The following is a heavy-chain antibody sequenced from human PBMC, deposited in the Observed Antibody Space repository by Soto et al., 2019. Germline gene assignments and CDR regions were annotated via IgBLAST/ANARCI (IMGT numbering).Heavy chain of an antibody. CDR1: GFRFSSYW. CDR3: VRDVGFDYVN. J-gene: IGHJ4*02. V-gene: IGHV3-7*01. Sequence: EVQLVESGGGLVQPGGSLRISCKGSGFRFSSYWMSWVRQAPGKGLEWVASIKQDESEKYYVDSVKGRFTISRDNVDDSVFLHMNRLSAEDTAVYFCVRDVGFDYVNWGQGTLVTVSS. D-gene: IGHD3-16*01. CDR2: IKQDESEK.